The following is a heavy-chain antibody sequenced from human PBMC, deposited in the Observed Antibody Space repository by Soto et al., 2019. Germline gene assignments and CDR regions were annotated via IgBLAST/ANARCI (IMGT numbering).Heavy chain of an antibody. CDR2: SNESGST. CDR1: GQSFSGHS. V-gene: IGHV4-34*01. D-gene: IGHD1-1*01. CDR3: ARGCSIVELPVELEDVNYDY. J-gene: IGHJ4*02. Sequence: QVQLQQWGAGLVKPSETLSLSCAVYGQSFSGHSWSWIRQPPGTGLEWIGDSNESGSTYYNPSPKSRVSIATDTSKDQFSLKVTSVSAPATAAYFCARGCSIVELPVELEDVNYDYCGQVDLVNV.